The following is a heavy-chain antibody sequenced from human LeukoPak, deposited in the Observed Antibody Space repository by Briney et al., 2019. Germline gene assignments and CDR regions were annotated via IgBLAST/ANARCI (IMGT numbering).Heavy chain of an antibody. CDR2: INHSGST. CDR1: GGSFSGYY. J-gene: IGHJ6*03. D-gene: IGHD3-3*01. Sequence: SETLSLTCAVYGGSFSGYYWSWIRQPPGKGLGWIGEINHSGSTNYNPSLKSRVTISVDTSKNQFSLKLRSVTAAETAVYYCARLLKNWSGYYVGYYYYYMDVWGKGTTVTVSS. CDR3: ARLLKNWSGYYVGYYYYYMDV. V-gene: IGHV4-34*01.